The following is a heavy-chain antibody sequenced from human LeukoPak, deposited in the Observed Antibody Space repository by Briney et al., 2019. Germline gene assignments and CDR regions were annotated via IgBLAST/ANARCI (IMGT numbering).Heavy chain of an antibody. V-gene: IGHV5-51*01. CDR2: IYPGDSDT. Sequence: PGESLKISCKGSGYTFTKYWIGWVRQTPGKGLECMGIIYPGDSDTRYSPSFQGQVTISADKSISTAYLQWSSLKAPDTAMYYCARRDMATNTPFDYWGQGTLVTVSS. CDR1: GYTFTKYW. J-gene: IGHJ4*02. D-gene: IGHD5-24*01. CDR3: ARRDMATNTPFDY.